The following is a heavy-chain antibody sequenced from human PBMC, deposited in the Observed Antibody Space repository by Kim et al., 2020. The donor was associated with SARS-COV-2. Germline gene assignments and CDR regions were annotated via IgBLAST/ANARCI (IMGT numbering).Heavy chain of an antibody. D-gene: IGHD2-15*01. CDR3: ARSGSGTFRFDP. J-gene: IGHJ5*02. CDR2: INSDGTSI. V-gene: IGHV3-74*01. CDR1: GFSINNYW. Sequence: GGSLRLSCAASGFSINNYWMHWVRQAPGKGLVWVSRINSDGTSISYAYSVKGRFTISRDNAKNTLSLQMNSLRAEDTAVYYCARSGSGTFRFDPWGQGTLVTVSS.